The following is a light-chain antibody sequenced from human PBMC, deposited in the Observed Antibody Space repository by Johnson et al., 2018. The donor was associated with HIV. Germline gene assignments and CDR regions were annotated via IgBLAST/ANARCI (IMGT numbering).Light chain of an antibody. V-gene: IGLV1-51*02. Sequence: HSVLTQPPSVSAAPGQKVTISCSGSSSNIGNNYVSWYQQLPGTAPKLLIYENNKRPSGISDRFSGSKSGTSATLGITGLQTGDEADYYCGTWDSSLSAYYVFGTGTKVTVL. CDR3: GTWDSSLSAYYV. J-gene: IGLJ1*01. CDR2: ENN. CDR1: SSNIGNNY.